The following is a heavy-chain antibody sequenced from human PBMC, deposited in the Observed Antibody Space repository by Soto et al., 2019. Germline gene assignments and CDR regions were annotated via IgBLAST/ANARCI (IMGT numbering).Heavy chain of an antibody. CDR2: INHSGST. J-gene: IGHJ4*02. CDR1: GGSFSGYY. V-gene: IGHV4-34*01. Sequence: QVQLQQWGAGLLKPSETMSLTCAVYGGSFSGYYWSWIRQPPGKGLEWIGEINHSGSTNYNPSLKSRVTISVDTSKNQFSLKLSSVTAADTAVYYCARVKGYSSGWVDYWGQGTLVTGSS. D-gene: IGHD6-19*01. CDR3: ARVKGYSSGWVDY.